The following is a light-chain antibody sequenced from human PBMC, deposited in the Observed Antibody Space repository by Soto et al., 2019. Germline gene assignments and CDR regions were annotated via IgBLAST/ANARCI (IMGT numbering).Light chain of an antibody. CDR1: HSVGSN. V-gene: IGKV3-15*01. Sequence: EIVLTQSPATLSLSPGERATLSCRASHSVGSNLAWYQQNPGQAPRLLIYGASTRATGVPARFSGSGSATQFTLTISSLQSEDFGFYYCQQYKQWPVAFGGGTKVDI. CDR2: GAS. J-gene: IGKJ4*01. CDR3: QQYKQWPVA.